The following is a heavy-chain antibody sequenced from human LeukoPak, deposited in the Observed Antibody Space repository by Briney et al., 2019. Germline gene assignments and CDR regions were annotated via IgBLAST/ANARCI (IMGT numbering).Heavy chain of an antibody. Sequence: SETLSLTCTVSGGSISSGSYYWSWIRQPAGKGLEWIGRIYTSGSTNYNPSLKSRVTISLDTSKNQFSLKLSSVTAADTAVYYGARSVVFGFDIWGQGTMVTVSS. CDR1: GGSISSGSYY. J-gene: IGHJ3*02. CDR2: IYTSGST. D-gene: IGHD3-10*01. V-gene: IGHV4-61*02. CDR3: ARSVVFGFDI.